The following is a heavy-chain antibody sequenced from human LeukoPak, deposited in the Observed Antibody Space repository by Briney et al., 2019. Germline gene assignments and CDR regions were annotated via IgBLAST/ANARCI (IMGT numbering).Heavy chain of an antibody. D-gene: IGHD3-22*01. CDR3: ARQAYDTGYDAFDI. Sequence: SETLSLTCTVSGGSISSYYWSWIRQPAGKGLEWIRRVYSSGSANYNPSLKSRVTVSVDTSKNHFSLKLRSVTAADTAVYYCARQAYDTGYDAFDIWGQGTMVTVSS. V-gene: IGHV4-4*07. CDR2: VYSSGSA. J-gene: IGHJ3*02. CDR1: GGSISSYY.